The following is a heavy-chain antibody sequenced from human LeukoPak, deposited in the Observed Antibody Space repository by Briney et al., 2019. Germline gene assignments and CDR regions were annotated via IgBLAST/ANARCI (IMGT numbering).Heavy chain of an antibody. Sequence: SETLSLTCAVYGGSFSGYYWSWIRQPPGKGLEWIGEINHSGSTNYNPSLKSRVTISVDTSKNQFSLKLSSVTAADTAVYYCARGDTYYDILTGYYSPPYFDYWGQGTLVTVSS. V-gene: IGHV4-34*01. D-gene: IGHD3-9*01. CDR1: GGSFSGYY. CDR3: ARGDTYYDILTGYYSPPYFDY. CDR2: INHSGST. J-gene: IGHJ4*02.